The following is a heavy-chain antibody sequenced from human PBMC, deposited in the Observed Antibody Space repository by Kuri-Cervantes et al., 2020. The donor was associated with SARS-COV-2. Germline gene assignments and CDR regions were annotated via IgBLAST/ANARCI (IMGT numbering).Heavy chain of an antibody. CDR1: GFTFSSYS. Sequence: GESLKISCAASGFTFSSYSMNWVRQAPGKGLEWVSSISSSSSYIYYADSVKGRFTISRDNAKNSLYLQMNSLRAEDTAVYYCAKDRVIQWLVGCCFDPWGQGTLVTVSS. CDR3: AKDRVIQWLVGCCFDP. V-gene: IGHV3-21*01. D-gene: IGHD6-19*01. J-gene: IGHJ5*02. CDR2: ISSSSSYI.